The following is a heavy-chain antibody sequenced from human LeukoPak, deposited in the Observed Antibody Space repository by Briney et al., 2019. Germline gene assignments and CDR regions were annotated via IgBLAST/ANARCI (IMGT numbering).Heavy chain of an antibody. D-gene: IGHD3-22*01. CDR2: ISAYNGNT. CDR3: ARGGRYYYDSSGYYY. J-gene: IGHJ4*02. CDR1: GYTFTGYY. V-gene: IGHV1-18*04. Sequence: ASVKVSCKASGYTFTGYYMHWVRQAPGQGLEWMGWISAYNGNTNYAQKLQGRVTMTTDTSTSTAYMELRSLRSDDTAVYYCARGGRYYYDSSGYYYWGQGTLVTVSS.